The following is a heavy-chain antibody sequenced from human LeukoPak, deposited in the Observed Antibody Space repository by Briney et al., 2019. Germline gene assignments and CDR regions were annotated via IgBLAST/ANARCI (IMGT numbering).Heavy chain of an antibody. D-gene: IGHD6-19*01. J-gene: IGHJ4*02. Sequence: ASVKVSCKASGYIFTSYVIHGVRQAPGQRLEWMGWINTDNDNTKYSQKFQGRVTFTRDTSASTAYMELSSLTSEDTAVYYCARGYTNGWYHDYWGQGTPVTVSS. V-gene: IGHV1-3*04. CDR3: ARGYTNGWYHDY. CDR2: INTDNDNT. CDR1: GYIFTSYV.